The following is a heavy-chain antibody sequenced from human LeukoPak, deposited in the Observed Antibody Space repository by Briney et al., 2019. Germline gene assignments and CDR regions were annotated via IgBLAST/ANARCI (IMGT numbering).Heavy chain of an antibody. D-gene: IGHD6-13*01. J-gene: IGHJ3*02. CDR1: GGSFSGYY. CDR2: INHSGST. CDR3: ARAKVGQQLVPGAFDI. Sequence: PSETLSLTCAVYGGSFSGYYWSWIRQPPGKGLEWIGEINHSGSTNYNPSLKSRVTISVDTSKNQFSLKLSSVTAADTAVYYCARAKVGQQLVPGAFDIWGQGTMVTVSS. V-gene: IGHV4-34*01.